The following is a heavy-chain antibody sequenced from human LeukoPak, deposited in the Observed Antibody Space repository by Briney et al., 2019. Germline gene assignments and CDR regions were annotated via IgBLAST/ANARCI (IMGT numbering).Heavy chain of an antibody. CDR2: ISYDGSNK. D-gene: IGHD6-19*01. Sequence: GGSLRLSCAASGFTFSSYAMHWVRQAPGKGLEWVAVISYDGSNKYYADSVKGRFTISRDNSKNTLYLQMNSLRAEDTAVYYCARSLTVAGLWYYYYYYMDVWGKGTTVTVSS. CDR3: ARSLTVAGLWYYYYYYMDV. V-gene: IGHV3-30*04. CDR1: GFTFSSYA. J-gene: IGHJ6*03.